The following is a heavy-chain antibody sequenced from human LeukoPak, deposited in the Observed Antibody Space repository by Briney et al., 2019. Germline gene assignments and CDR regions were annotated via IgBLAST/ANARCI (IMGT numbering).Heavy chain of an antibody. D-gene: IGHD3-22*01. CDR2: FDPEDGET. CDR1: GYTLTELS. Sequence: GASVKVSCKVSGYTLTELSMHWVRQAPGKGLEWMGGFDPEDGETIYAQKFQGRVTMTEDTSTDTAYMELSSLRSEDTAVYYCATAPYLRYYYDSSGYFPTDYWGQGTLVTVSS. CDR3: ATAPYLRYYYDSSGYFPTDY. V-gene: IGHV1-24*01. J-gene: IGHJ4*02.